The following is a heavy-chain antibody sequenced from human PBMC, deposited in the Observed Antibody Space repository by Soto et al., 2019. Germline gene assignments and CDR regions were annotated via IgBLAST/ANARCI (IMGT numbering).Heavy chain of an antibody. CDR1: GFTFSRYW. V-gene: IGHV3-74*01. CDR3: IRDLRSGDF. CDR2: IAGEGIST. D-gene: IGHD6-19*01. J-gene: IGHJ4*02. Sequence: EVQLVESGGGLVQPGGSLRLSCAASGFTFSRYWMHWVRQAPGKGLVWVSRIAGEGISTNYADSVKGRFTASRDNAKNTVYLEMSSLRAEDTAVYYCIRDLRSGDFWGRGTLVTVSS.